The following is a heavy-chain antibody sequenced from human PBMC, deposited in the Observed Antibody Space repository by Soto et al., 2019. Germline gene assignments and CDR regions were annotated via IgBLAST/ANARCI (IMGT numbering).Heavy chain of an antibody. Sequence: QVQLVQSGAEVKKPGSSVKVSCKVSGGTFSSFDISWLRQAPGQRLEWMGGLIPALGPANYAPKFQGTVSITADESATTVYMELSSLRSDDTGVYYCARSGPYCNGGSCYFQYWGQGTLVTVSS. CDR2: LIPALGPA. V-gene: IGHV1-69*01. CDR3: ARSGPYCNGGSCYFQY. J-gene: IGHJ1*01. D-gene: IGHD2-15*01. CDR1: GGTFSSFD.